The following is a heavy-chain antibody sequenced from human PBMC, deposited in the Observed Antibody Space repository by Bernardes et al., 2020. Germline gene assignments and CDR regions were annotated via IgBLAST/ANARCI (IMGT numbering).Heavy chain of an antibody. V-gene: IGHV7-4-1*02. CDR1: GYTFTSYA. CDR3: ARDDPDTAMVMSFDY. Sequence: ASVKVSCKASGYTFTSYAMNWVRQAPGQGLEWMGWINTNTGNPTYAQGFTGRFVFSLDTSVSTAYLQISSLKAEDTAVYYCARDDPDTAMVMSFDYWGQGTLVTVSS. CDR2: INTNTGNP. D-gene: IGHD5-18*01. J-gene: IGHJ4*02.